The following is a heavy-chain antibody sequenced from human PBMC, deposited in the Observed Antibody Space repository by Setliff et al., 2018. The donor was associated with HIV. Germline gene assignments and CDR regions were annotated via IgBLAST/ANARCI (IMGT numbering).Heavy chain of an antibody. J-gene: IGHJ4*02. V-gene: IGHV4-59*11. D-gene: IGHD1-7*01. CDR1: GDSISSHY. Sequence: SETLSLTCTVSGDSISSHYWSWIRQPPGKGLEWIGSIYHSGSTYYNPSLKSRVSISLDTSKNQFSLRLSSVTATDTAVYYCARGHTWNYYGGDYFDYWGQGSLVTVSS. CDR2: IYHSGST. CDR3: ARGHTWNYYGGDYFDY.